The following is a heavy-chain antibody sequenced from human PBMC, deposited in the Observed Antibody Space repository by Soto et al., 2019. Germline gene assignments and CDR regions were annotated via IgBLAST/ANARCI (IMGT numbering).Heavy chain of an antibody. CDR2: IFSTDEK. CDR1: GFSLSDHRMG. Sequence: QVTLKESGPVLVKPTETLTLTCAVSGFSLSDHRMGVSWIRQPPGQALEWLAHIFSTDEKSYSTSLESRLTISKDTSEGQVVLTMTNMDPVDTATYFCERVRQWNGAQSYDYWGRGTLVTVSS. J-gene: IGHJ4*02. V-gene: IGHV2-26*01. D-gene: IGHD6-19*01. CDR3: ERVRQWNGAQSYDY.